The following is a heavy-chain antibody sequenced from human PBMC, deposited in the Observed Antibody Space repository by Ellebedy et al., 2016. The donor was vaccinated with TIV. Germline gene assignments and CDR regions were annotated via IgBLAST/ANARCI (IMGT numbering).Heavy chain of an antibody. CDR2: IIPIFGTA. J-gene: IGHJ6*02. CDR3: AGDPKNDIVVVPAAIRDLTGYYYGMDV. Sequence: SVKVSCXASGGTFSSYAISWVRQAPGQGLEWMGGIIPIFGTANYAQKFQGRVTITADESTSTAYMELSSLRSEDTAVYYCAGDPKNDIVVVPAAIRDLTGYYYGMDVWGQGTTVTVSS. V-gene: IGHV1-69*13. D-gene: IGHD2-2*02. CDR1: GGTFSSYA.